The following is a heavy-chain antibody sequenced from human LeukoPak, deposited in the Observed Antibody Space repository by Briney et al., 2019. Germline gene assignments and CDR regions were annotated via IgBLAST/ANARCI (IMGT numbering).Heavy chain of an antibody. Sequence: GGSLRLSCAASGLTFSSYEMNCVRQAPGKGLEWVSYISSSGSTIYYADSVKGRFTISRDNAKNSLYLQMNSLRAEDTAVYYCARSHTWWYDWYFDLWGRGTLVTVSS. CDR2: ISSSGSTI. CDR1: GLTFSSYE. V-gene: IGHV3-48*03. CDR3: ARSHTWWYDWYFDL. J-gene: IGHJ2*01. D-gene: IGHD2-15*01.